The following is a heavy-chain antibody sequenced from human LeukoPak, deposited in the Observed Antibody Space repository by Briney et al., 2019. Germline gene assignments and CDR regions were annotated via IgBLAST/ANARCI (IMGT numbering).Heavy chain of an antibody. Sequence: SETLSLTCAVYGGSFSSYYWSWIRQPPGKGLEWIGEINHSGSTNYNPSLKSRVTISVDTSKNQFSLKLSSVTAADTAVYYCARESRGTTNWFDPWGQETLVTVSS. D-gene: IGHD1-7*01. J-gene: IGHJ5*02. V-gene: IGHV4-34*01. CDR3: ARESRGTTNWFDP. CDR2: INHSGST. CDR1: GGSFSSYY.